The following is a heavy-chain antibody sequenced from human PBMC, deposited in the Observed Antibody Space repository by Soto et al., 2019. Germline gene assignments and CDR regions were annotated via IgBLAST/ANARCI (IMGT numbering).Heavy chain of an antibody. J-gene: IGHJ6*02. Sequence: QVQLVQSGAEVKKPGSSVKVSCKASGGTFSTYGLNWVRQAPGQGLEWMGGIIPLFGTANYAQKFQGRVKITADKSTSTAYMKLSSLRSEDTAMYYCARDQGEHIVVFESNDSYGMDVWGQGTTVTVSS. D-gene: IGHD2-15*01. CDR2: IIPLFGTA. V-gene: IGHV1-69*06. CDR3: ARDQGEHIVVFESNDSYGMDV. CDR1: GGTFSTYG.